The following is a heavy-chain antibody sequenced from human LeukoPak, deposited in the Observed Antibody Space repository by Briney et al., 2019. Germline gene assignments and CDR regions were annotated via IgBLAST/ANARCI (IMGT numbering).Heavy chain of an antibody. CDR3: ARGHLSGGSVHFDY. Sequence: SETLSLTSTVSGGSISSYYWSWIRQPPGKGLEWIGYIYYSGSTNYSPSLKSRVTISIDTSKKQFSLKLSSVTAADTALYYCARGHLSGGSVHFDYWGQGTLVTVSS. V-gene: IGHV4-59*08. D-gene: IGHD2-15*01. CDR1: GGSISSYY. J-gene: IGHJ4*02. CDR2: IYYSGST.